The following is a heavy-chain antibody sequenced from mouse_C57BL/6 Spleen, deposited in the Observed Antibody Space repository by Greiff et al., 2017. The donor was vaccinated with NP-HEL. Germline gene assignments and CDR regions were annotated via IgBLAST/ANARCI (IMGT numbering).Heavy chain of an antibody. D-gene: IGHD1-1*01. CDR1: GFSFNTYA. Sequence: EVKLMESGGGLVQPKGSLKLSCAASGFSFNTYAMNWVRQAPGKGLEWVARIRSKSNNYATYYADSVKDRFTISRDDSESMLYLQMKNLKTEDTAMYYCVRPFYYYGSSYEGLYYAMDYWGQGTSVTVSS. CDR3: VRPFYYYGSSYEGLYYAMDY. CDR2: IRSKSNNYAT. V-gene: IGHV10-1*01. J-gene: IGHJ4*01.